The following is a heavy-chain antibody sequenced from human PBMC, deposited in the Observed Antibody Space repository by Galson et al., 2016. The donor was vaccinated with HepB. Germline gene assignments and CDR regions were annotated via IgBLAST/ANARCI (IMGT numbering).Heavy chain of an antibody. D-gene: IGHD3-16*02. CDR3: ARDVLYDYIWGNYRHGYFYGMDA. V-gene: IGHV1-18*01. CDR1: GYTFSSYG. CDR2: VSGYSGNT. J-gene: IGHJ6*02. Sequence: SVKVSCKGSGYTFSSYGITWVRQAPGQGLEWMGCVSGYSGNTKYAQKFQGRVTLTTDTSTSTAYMELRSLRSDDTAVYYCARDVLYDYIWGNYRHGYFYGMDAWGQGTRVTVSS.